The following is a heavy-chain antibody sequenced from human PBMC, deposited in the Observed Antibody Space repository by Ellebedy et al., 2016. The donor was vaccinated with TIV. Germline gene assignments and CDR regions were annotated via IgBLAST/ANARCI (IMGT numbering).Heavy chain of an antibody. Sequence: ASVKVSXXASGFTLTSNYLHWVRQAPGQGLEWMGMINPSGGTTYAQNFQGRVTMTRDTSTNEVYMELNSLRSEDTAVYYCARDQGYWGQGTLVIVSS. CDR1: GFTLTSNY. CDR2: INPSGGT. CDR3: ARDQGY. J-gene: IGHJ4*02. V-gene: IGHV1-46*01.